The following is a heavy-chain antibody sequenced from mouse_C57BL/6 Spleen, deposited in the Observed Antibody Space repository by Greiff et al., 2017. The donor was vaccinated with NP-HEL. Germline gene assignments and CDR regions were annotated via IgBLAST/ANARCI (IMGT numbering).Heavy chain of an antibody. CDR2: INPNNGGT. CDR3: ASEGNSFDY. J-gene: IGHJ2*01. V-gene: IGHV1-22*01. CDR1: GYTFTDYN. Sequence: EVQLQQSGPELVKPGASVKMSCKASGYTFTDYNMHWVKQSHGKSLEWIGYINPNNGGTSYNQKFKGKATLTVNKSSSTACMELRSLTSEDSAVYYCASEGNSFDYWGQGTTLTVSS.